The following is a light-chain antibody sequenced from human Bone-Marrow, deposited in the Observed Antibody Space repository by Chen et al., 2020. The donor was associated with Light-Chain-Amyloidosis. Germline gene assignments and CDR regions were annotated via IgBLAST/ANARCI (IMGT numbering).Light chain of an antibody. CDR3: RAYISSSTLVV. CDR1: SSDVGAYNY. J-gene: IGLJ2*01. V-gene: IGLV2-14*01. Sequence: QSALTQPASVFGSPGQSITISCTGTSSDVGAYNYVSWYQQHPGKAPKLMIYDVSNRPSGVPYRFSDSKSGNTASLTISGLQAEDEADYHCRAYISSSTLVVFGGGTKLTVL. CDR2: DVS.